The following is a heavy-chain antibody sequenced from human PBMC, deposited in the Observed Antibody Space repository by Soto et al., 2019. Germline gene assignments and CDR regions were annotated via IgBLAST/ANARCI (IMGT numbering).Heavy chain of an antibody. V-gene: IGHV1-3*05. CDR2: INAGNGNT. CDR1: GYTFTNYA. D-gene: IGHD2-21*02. J-gene: IGHJ4*02. Sequence: QVQLVQSGAEEKKPGASVKVSCKASGYTFTNYAMHWVRQAPGQRLEWMGWINAGNGNTKYSQKFQGRVTITRDTSASTAYMELSSLRSEDTAVYYCARSIVVVTALDYWGPGTLVTVSS. CDR3: ARSIVVVTALDY.